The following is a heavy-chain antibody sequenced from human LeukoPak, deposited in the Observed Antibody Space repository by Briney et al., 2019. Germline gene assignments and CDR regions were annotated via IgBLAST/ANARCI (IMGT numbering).Heavy chain of an antibody. D-gene: IGHD3-10*01. CDR1: GFTFSSYG. Sequence: PGGSLRLSCAASGFTFSSYGMHWVRQAPGKGLEWVAVIWYDGSNKYYADSVKGRFTISRDNSKNTLYLQMNSLRAEDTAVYYCARDRDYGSGRSDMDVWGQGTTVTVSS. V-gene: IGHV3-33*01. J-gene: IGHJ6*02. CDR2: IWYDGSNK. CDR3: ARDRDYGSGRSDMDV.